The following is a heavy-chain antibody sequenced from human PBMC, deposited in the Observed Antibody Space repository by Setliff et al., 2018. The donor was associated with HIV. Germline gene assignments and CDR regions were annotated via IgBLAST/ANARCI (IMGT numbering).Heavy chain of an antibody. CDR3: ARYDGYKVSFDN. D-gene: IGHD5-18*01. J-gene: IGHJ4*02. CDR2: INHSGST. Sequence: ETLSLTCAVYGGSFSDYYWNWIRQPPGKGLEWIAEINHSGSTNYNPPLKSRATISVDTSQNQLSLKLSSVTAADTAMYYCARYDGYKVSFDNWGPGTLVTVSS. CDR1: GGSFSDYY. V-gene: IGHV4-34*01.